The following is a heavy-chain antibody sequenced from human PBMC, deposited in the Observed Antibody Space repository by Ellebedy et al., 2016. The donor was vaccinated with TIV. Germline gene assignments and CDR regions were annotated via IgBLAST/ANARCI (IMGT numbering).Heavy chain of an antibody. Sequence: ASVKVSXKVSSYTFTRYGMSWVRQAPGRGLEWMGWIAVYNDHTKYAQKFQDRDVMTTETATSTVYMELRSLRSDDTAVYYCARSRLGGGHWYFDFWGRGTLVTVSS. CDR3: ARSRLGGGHWYFDF. D-gene: IGHD3-10*01. J-gene: IGHJ2*01. V-gene: IGHV1-18*01. CDR1: SYTFTRYG. CDR2: IAVYNDHT.